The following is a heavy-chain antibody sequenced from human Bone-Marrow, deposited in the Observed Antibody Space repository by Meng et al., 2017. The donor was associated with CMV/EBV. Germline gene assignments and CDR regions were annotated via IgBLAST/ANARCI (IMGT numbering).Heavy chain of an antibody. J-gene: IGHJ4*02. V-gene: IGHV3-21*01. CDR3: ARDFYAADHY. D-gene: IGHD3-16*01. Sequence: GSALKISCAASGFTFSSYSINWVRQAPGKGLEWVSSISSSSSYMYYADSVKGRFTISRDNAKNSLYLQMNSLRAEDTAVDYCARDFYAADHYWGQGTLVTVSS. CDR2: ISSSSSYM. CDR1: GFTFSSYS.